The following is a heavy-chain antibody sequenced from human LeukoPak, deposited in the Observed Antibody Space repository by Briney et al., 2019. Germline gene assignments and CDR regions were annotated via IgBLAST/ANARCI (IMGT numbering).Heavy chain of an antibody. CDR1: GGSSSGYY. D-gene: IGHD4-23*01. V-gene: IGHV4-34*01. CDR2: INHSGST. J-gene: IGHJ4*02. Sequence: PSETLSLTCAVYGGSSSGYYWSWIRQPPGKGLEWIGEINHSGSTNYNPSLQSRVTISVDTSKNQFSLKLSSVTAADTAVYYCARGRRWRLFDYWGQGTLVTVSS. CDR3: ARGRRWRLFDY.